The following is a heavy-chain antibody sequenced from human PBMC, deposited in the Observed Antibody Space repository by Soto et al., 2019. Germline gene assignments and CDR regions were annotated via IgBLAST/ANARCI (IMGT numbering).Heavy chain of an antibody. CDR1: GVTFSSYA. J-gene: IGHJ4*02. CDR3: ARVYSSSWQTLDY. CDR2: IIPIFGTA. V-gene: IGHV1-69*13. D-gene: IGHD6-13*01. Sequence: GASVKVSCKASGVTFSSYAISWVRQAPGQGLEWMGGIIPIFGTANYAQKFQGRVTITADESTSTAYMELSSLRSEDTAVYYCARVYSSSWQTLDYWGQGTLVTVSS.